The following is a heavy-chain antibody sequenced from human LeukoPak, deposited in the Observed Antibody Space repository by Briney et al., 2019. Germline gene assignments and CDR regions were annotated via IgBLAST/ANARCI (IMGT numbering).Heavy chain of an antibody. CDR2: ISSSSSAI. J-gene: IGHJ3*02. Sequence: GGSLRLSCAASEFTLSTYTMNWVRQAPGKGLEWISYISSSSSAIYYADSVKSRFTISRDNAKNSLYLQMNSLRAEDTAVYYCARAETNYDFWSGYRDAFDIWGQGTMVTVSS. V-gene: IGHV3-48*01. D-gene: IGHD3-3*01. CDR1: EFTLSTYT. CDR3: ARAETNYDFWSGYRDAFDI.